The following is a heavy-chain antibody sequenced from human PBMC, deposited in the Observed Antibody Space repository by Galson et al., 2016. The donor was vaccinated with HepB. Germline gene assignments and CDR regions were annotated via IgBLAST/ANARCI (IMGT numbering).Heavy chain of an antibody. Sequence: SLRLSCAASGFTFSDNYMTWIRQAPGRGLEWTSYISTSGETIYYADSVKGRFTISRDNAKSSLYLQMNGLRVEDTAVYFCARRGRWHYGLDVWGKGTAVNVSS. D-gene: IGHD5-24*01. CDR3: ARRGRWHYGLDV. CDR1: GFTFSDNY. V-gene: IGHV3-11*01. CDR2: ISTSGETI. J-gene: IGHJ6*04.